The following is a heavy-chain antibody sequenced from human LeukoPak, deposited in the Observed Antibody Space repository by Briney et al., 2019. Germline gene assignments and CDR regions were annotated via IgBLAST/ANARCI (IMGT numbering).Heavy chain of an antibody. D-gene: IGHD2-15*01. CDR3: ARDGCSGGSCPGTDY. V-gene: IGHV4-59*01. J-gene: IGHJ4*02. CDR2: IYDSGST. Sequence: SETLSLTCTVSGNSISSYYWSWIRQPPGQVLEWIGHIYDSGSTKYNPSLKSRVTISVDTSKNQFSLKLTSVTAADTAVYYCARDGCSGGSCPGTDYWGQGTLVTVSS. CDR1: GNSISSYY.